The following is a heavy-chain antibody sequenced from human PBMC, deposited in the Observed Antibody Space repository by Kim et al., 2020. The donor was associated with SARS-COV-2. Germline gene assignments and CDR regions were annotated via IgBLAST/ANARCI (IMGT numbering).Heavy chain of an antibody. CDR1: GFTFSNYD. CDR2: IGTAGDT. CDR3: ARATYYYGSGSFDAFDI. D-gene: IGHD3-10*01. J-gene: IGHJ3*02. V-gene: IGHV3-13*04. Sequence: GGSLRLSCAASGFTFSNYDMHWVRQGIGEGLEWVSSIGTAGDTYYPGSVKGRFSISRENAKNSLYLQMNSLRAGDTAVYYCARATYYYGSGSFDAFDIWGQGTMVTVSS.